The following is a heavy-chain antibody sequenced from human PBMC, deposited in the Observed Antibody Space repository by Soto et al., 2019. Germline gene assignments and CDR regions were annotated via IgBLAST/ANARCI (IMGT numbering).Heavy chain of an antibody. CDR1: GFTFSSYW. V-gene: IGHV3-74*03. CDR2: INSDGSST. D-gene: IGHD2-2*01. J-gene: IGHJ4*02. CDR3: ARVETCSSTSCYSVFDY. Sequence: GWSLRLSCAASGFTFSSYWMHWVRQAPGKGLVWVSRINSDGSSTTYADSAKGRFTISRDNAKNTLYLQMNSLRAEDTAVYYCARVETCSSTSCYSVFDYWGQGTLVTVSS.